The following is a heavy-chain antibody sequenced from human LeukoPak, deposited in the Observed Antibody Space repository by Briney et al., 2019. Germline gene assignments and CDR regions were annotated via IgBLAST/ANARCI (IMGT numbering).Heavy chain of an antibody. V-gene: IGHV4-34*01. CDR3: ARDGPTVTTGDYYYGMDV. J-gene: IGHJ6*02. CDR2: INHSGST. D-gene: IGHD4-17*01. Sequence: PSETLSLTCAAYGESFSGYYWSWIRQPPGKGLEWIGEINHSGSTNYNPSLKSRVTISVDTSKNQFSLKLSSVTAADTAVYYCARDGPTVTTGDYYYGMDVWGQGTTVTVSS. CDR1: GESFSGYY.